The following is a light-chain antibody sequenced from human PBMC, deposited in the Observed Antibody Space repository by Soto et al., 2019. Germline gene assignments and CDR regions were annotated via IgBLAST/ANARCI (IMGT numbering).Light chain of an antibody. CDR2: ENN. V-gene: IGLV1-51*02. Sequence: QSVLTQPPSVSAAPGQKVTVSCSGSNSNIGNNYVSWYQQLPGTAPKVLIYENNKRPSGIPDRFSGSKSGTSATLGITGLQTGDEADYYCGTWDSSLSPGVFGTGAKVTVL. J-gene: IGLJ1*01. CDR3: GTWDSSLSPGV. CDR1: NSNIGNNY.